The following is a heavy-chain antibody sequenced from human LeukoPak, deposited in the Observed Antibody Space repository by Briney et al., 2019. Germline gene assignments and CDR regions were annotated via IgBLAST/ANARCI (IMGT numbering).Heavy chain of an antibody. Sequence: GASVKVSCKASGGTFSSYAISWVRQAPGQGLEWMGGIIPIFGTANYAQKFQGRVTITADESTSTAYMELSSLRSEDTAVYYCARVVSGSGYSDAFDIWGQGTVVTVSS. CDR1: GGTFSSYA. V-gene: IGHV1-69*13. D-gene: IGHD3-22*01. J-gene: IGHJ3*02. CDR2: IIPIFGTA. CDR3: ARVVSGSGYSDAFDI.